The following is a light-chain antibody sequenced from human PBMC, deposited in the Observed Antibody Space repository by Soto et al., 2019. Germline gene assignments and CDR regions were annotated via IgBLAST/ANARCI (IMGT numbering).Light chain of an antibody. CDR1: QSVSSSY. CDR3: QQYGSSLWT. CDR2: GAS. Sequence: EIVLTQSPGTLSVSPGERATLSCRASQSVSSSYLAWYQQKPGQAPRLLIYGASSRATGIPDRFSGSGSGTDFTLTISRLEPEEFAVYYCQQYGSSLWTFGQGTKVEIK. J-gene: IGKJ1*01. V-gene: IGKV3-20*01.